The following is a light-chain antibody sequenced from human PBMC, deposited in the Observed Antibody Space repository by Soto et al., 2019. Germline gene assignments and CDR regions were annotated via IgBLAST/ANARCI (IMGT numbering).Light chain of an antibody. Sequence: DIQMTQSPSSVSASAGARVNITCRASQGINSYLAWYQQKPGEAPKLLIYSASILQRGVPSRFSGSGSGTDFILTISSLQPEDFATYFCQQSHSPPMTFGQGTKL. CDR3: QQSHSPPMT. J-gene: IGKJ1*01. V-gene: IGKV1-12*01. CDR2: SAS. CDR1: QGINSY.